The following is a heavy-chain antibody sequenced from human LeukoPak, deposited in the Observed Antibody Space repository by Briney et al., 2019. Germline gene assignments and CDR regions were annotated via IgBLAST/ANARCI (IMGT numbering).Heavy chain of an antibody. D-gene: IGHD6-6*01. CDR1: GGSFSGYY. CDR3: AGGIAARPYGY. CDR2: INHSGST. V-gene: IGHV4-34*01. Sequence: KPSETLSLTCAVYGGSFSGYYWSWIRQPPGKGLEWIGEINHSGSTNYNPSLKSRVTISVDTSKNQCSLKLSSVTAADTAVYYCAGGIAARPYGYWGQGTLVTVSS. J-gene: IGHJ4*02.